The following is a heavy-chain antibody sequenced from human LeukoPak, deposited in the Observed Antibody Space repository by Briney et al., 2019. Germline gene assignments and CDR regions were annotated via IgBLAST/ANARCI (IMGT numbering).Heavy chain of an antibody. V-gene: IGHV1-18*01. CDR3: ARQAGSSGYYYGRPDFDY. CDR2: ISAYNGNT. J-gene: IGHJ4*02. D-gene: IGHD3-22*01. Sequence: ASVKVSCKASGYTFTSYGISWVRQAPGQGLEWMGWISAYNGNTNYAQKLQGRVTMTRDTSTSTVYMELSSLRSEDTAVYYCARQAGSSGYYYGRPDFDYWGQGTLVTVSS. CDR1: GYTFTSYG.